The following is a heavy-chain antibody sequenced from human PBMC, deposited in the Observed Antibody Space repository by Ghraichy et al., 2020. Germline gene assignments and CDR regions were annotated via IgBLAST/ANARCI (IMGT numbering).Heavy chain of an antibody. J-gene: IGHJ3*02. CDR1: GGPISSYY. CDR3: ARRGVVTYIAFDI. CDR2: IAYSGIT. Sequence: SQTLSLTCTVSGGPISSYYLSWIRQPPGQGLEWIGYIAYSGITNYNPSLKSPVTISVDTSKNQFSLKLSSVTAADTAVYYCARRGVVTYIAFDIWGQGTMVTVSS. D-gene: IGHD2-15*01. V-gene: IGHV4-59*08.